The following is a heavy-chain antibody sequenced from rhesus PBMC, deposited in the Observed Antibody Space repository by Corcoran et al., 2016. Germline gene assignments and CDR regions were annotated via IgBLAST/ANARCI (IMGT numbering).Heavy chain of an antibody. J-gene: IGHJ4*01. CDR1: GFTFSSYG. CDR2: ISSASSTK. CDR3: TRGGSFDY. Sequence: EVQLVESGGGLVQPGGSLRLSCAASGFTFSSYGMSWGRQAPGKGLEWVSSISSASSTKSYADSVKGRFTISRDNAKNSLSLQMNRLRAEDTAVYYCTRGGSFDYWGQGVLVTVSS. V-gene: IGHV3S16*01. D-gene: IGHD3-16*01.